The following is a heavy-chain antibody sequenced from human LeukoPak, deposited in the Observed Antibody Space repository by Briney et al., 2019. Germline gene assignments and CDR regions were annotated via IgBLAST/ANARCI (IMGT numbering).Heavy chain of an antibody. D-gene: IGHD5-18*01. CDR3: ARDLGGYSYGSHFDY. Sequence: GGSLRLSCAASGFTFSSYSMNWVRQAPGKGLEWGSSISSSRSYIYYADSVKGRFTISRDNAKNSLYLQMNSLRAEDTAVYYCARDLGGYSYGSHFDYWGQGTLVTVSS. CDR1: GFTFSSYS. CDR2: ISSSRSYI. V-gene: IGHV3-21*01. J-gene: IGHJ4*02.